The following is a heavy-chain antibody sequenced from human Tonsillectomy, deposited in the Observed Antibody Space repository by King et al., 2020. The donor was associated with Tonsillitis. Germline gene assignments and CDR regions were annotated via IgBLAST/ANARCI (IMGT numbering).Heavy chain of an antibody. CDR1: GFSLSTSGVG. CDR2: IYWNDDK. CDR3: AHRLRLGYCSSTSCPPGAFDI. V-gene: IGHV2-5*01. J-gene: IGHJ3*02. D-gene: IGHD2-2*01. Sequence: ITLKESGPTLVKPTQTLTLTCTFSGFSLSTSGVGVGWIRQPPGKALEWLALIYWNDDKRYSPSLKSRLTITKDTSKNQVVLTMTNMDPVDTAKYYCAHRLRLGYCSSTSCPPGAFDIWGQGTMVTVSS.